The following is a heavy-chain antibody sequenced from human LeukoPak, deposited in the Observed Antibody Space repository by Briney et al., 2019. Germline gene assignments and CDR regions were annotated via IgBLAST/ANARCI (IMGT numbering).Heavy chain of an antibody. Sequence: SVKVSFKASGGTFSSYAISWVRQAPGQGLEWMGGIIPIFGTANYAQKFQGRVTITTDESTSTAYMELSSLRSEDTAVYYCARDPGGNWAFDIWGQGTMVTVSS. CDR1: GGTFSSYA. V-gene: IGHV1-69*05. CDR2: IIPIFGTA. J-gene: IGHJ3*02. CDR3: ARDPGGNWAFDI. D-gene: IGHD4-23*01.